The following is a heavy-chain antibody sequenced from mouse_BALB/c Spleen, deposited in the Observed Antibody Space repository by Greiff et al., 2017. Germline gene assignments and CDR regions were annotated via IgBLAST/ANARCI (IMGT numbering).Heavy chain of an antibody. J-gene: IGHJ3*01. D-gene: IGHD1-2*01. Sequence: QVQLQQPGAELVKPGASVKMSCKASGYTFTSYNMHWVKQTPGQGLEWIGAIYPGNGDTSYNQKFKGKATLTADKSSSTAYMQLSSLTSEDSAVYYCARGNYYGFFAYWGQGTLVTVSA. V-gene: IGHV1-12*01. CDR1: GYTFTSYN. CDR2: IYPGNGDT. CDR3: ARGNYYGFFAY.